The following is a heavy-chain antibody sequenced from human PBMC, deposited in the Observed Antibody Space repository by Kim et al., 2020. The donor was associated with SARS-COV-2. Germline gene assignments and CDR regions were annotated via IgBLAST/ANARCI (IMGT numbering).Heavy chain of an antibody. D-gene: IGHD2-21*01. CDR2: IYYSGST. Sequence: SETLSLTCTVSGGSISSSSYYWGWIRQPPGKGLEWIGSIYYSGSTYYNPSLKSRVTISVDTSKNQFSLKLSSVTAADTAVYYCARHPRLWRSVNAFDIWGQGTMVTVSS. CDR3: ARHPRLWRSVNAFDI. V-gene: IGHV4-39*01. CDR1: GGSISSSSYY. J-gene: IGHJ3*02.